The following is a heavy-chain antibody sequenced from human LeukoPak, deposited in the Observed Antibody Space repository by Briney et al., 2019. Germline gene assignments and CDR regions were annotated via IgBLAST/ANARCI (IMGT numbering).Heavy chain of an antibody. CDR3: ARAKPKNMVRGLIMRRESRYYFDY. CDR1: GFTFSSYG. Sequence: GGSLRLSCAASGFTFSSYGMSWVRQAPGKGLEWVSTISGRRDSTSYADSVKGRFTISRDNSKNTLYLQMNSLRAEDTAVYYCARAKPKNMVRGLIMRRESRYYFDYWGQGTLVTVSS. D-gene: IGHD3-10*01. J-gene: IGHJ4*02. V-gene: IGHV3-23*01. CDR2: ISGRRDST.